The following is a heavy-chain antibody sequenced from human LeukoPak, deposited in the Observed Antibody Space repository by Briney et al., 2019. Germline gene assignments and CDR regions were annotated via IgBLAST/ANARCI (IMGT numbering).Heavy chain of an antibody. V-gene: IGHV3-21*01. CDR1: GFTFIHYG. CDR3: ARDGPTNSMDV. D-gene: IGHD1-7*01. CDR2: VGTTSSQS. J-gene: IGHJ6*02. Sequence: SGGSLRLSCAASGFTFIHYGMNWLRQAPGKGLEWVAAVGTTSSQSFSRDSVKGRFTISRDNARNSMYLQMNSLRVEDTGVYYCARDGPTNSMDVWGQGTTVTVSS.